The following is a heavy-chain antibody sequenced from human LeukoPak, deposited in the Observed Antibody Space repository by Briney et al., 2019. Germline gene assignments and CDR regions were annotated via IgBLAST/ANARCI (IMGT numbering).Heavy chain of an antibody. CDR2: ISAYNGNT. D-gene: IGHD1-1*01. J-gene: IGHJ5*02. Sequence: ASVKVSCKASGGTFSSYAISWVRQAPGQGLEWMGRISAYNGNTNYAQKLQGRVTMTTDTSTSTAYMELRSLRSDDTAVYYCARDLETGTAFDPWGQGTLVTVSS. CDR1: GGTFSSYA. CDR3: ARDLETGTAFDP. V-gene: IGHV1-18*01.